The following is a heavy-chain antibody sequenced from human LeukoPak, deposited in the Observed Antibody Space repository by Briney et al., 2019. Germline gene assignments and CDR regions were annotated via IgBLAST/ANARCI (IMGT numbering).Heavy chain of an antibody. Sequence: ASVKVSCKASGYTFTSYDINWVRQATGQGLEWMGWMNSNSGNTGYAQKFQGRVTMTRNTSISTAYMELSSLRSEDTAVYYCARGSLGGNWFDPWGQGTLVTVSS. CDR1: GYTFTSYD. CDR3: ARGSLGGNWFDP. V-gene: IGHV1-8*01. J-gene: IGHJ5*02. CDR2: MNSNSGNT. D-gene: IGHD1-26*01.